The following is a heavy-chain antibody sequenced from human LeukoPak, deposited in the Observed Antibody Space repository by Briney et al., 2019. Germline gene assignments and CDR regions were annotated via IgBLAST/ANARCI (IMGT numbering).Heavy chain of an antibody. J-gene: IGHJ2*01. V-gene: IGHV4-34*01. CDR2: INHSGST. D-gene: IGHD2-21*02. CDR3: ARDADVVVTATPLWYFDL. Sequence: PSETLSLTCAVYGGSCSGYYWSWIRHPPGKGLEWIGEINHSGSTNYNPSPKSRVTISVDTSKNQFSLKLSSVTAADTAVYYCARDADVVVTATPLWYFDLWGRGTLVTVSS. CDR1: GGSCSGYY.